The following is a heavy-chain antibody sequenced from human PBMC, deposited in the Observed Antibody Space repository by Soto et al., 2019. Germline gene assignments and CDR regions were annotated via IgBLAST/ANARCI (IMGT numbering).Heavy chain of an antibody. D-gene: IGHD6-6*01. CDR1: GFTFSSYA. V-gene: IGHV3-23*01. J-gene: IGHJ6*04. Sequence: EVQLLESGGGLVQPGGSLRLSCAASGFTFSSYAMSWVRQAPGKGLEWVSAISGSGGSTYYADSVKGRFTISRDNSKNTFYLQMNSLRAEDTAVYYCAKVVPNSLYYCYGMDVWGKGTTVTVSS. CDR3: AKVVPNSLYYCYGMDV. CDR2: ISGSGGST.